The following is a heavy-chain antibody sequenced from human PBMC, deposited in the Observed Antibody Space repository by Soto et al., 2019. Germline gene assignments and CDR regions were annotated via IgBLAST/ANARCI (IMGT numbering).Heavy chain of an antibody. J-gene: IGHJ3*02. D-gene: IGHD4-17*01. Sequence: EVQLVESGGGLVQPGRSLRLSCAASGFTFDDYAMHWVRQAPGKGLEWVSGISWNSGSIGYADSVKGRFTISRDNAKNSLYLQMNSLGAEDTALYYCAKDKGVTTPAFDIWGQGTMVTVSS. CDR2: ISWNSGSI. CDR1: GFTFDDYA. V-gene: IGHV3-9*01. CDR3: AKDKGVTTPAFDI.